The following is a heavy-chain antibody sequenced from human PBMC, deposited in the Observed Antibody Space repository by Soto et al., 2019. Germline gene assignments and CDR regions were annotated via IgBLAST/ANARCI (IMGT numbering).Heavy chain of an antibody. CDR3: ARVMVVVAAPNWFDP. J-gene: IGHJ5*02. V-gene: IGHV4-31*03. Sequence: PSETLSLTCTVSGASVSSGAYYWSWIRQPPGKGLEWIGYIYYSGSTYYNPSLKSRVTISVDTSKNQFSLKLSSVTAADTAVYYCARVMVVVAAPNWFDPWGQGTLVTVSS. CDR2: IYYSGST. CDR1: GASVSSGAYY. D-gene: IGHD2-15*01.